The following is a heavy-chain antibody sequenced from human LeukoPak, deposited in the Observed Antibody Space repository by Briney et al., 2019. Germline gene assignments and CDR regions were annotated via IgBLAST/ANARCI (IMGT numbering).Heavy chain of an antibody. Sequence: GGSLRLSCAASGFTFSDYNMRWIRQAPGKGLEWVSSISRSGSTKYYADSVKGRFTISRDNAKNSLFLQMNSLRAEDTAVYYCARGPHGIAVAGTGGPLDYWGQGTLVTVSS. D-gene: IGHD6-19*01. CDR1: GFTFSDYN. J-gene: IGHJ4*02. CDR3: ARGPHGIAVAGTGGPLDY. V-gene: IGHV3-11*01. CDR2: ISRSGSTK.